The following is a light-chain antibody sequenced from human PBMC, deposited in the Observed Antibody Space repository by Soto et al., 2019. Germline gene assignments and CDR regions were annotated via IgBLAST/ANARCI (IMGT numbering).Light chain of an antibody. V-gene: IGKV3-20*01. CDR3: QQYASPLLT. CDR2: NAA. Sequence: EIVLTQSPGTLSLSPGERATLSCRASQSVTSSYLAWYQQKPGQAPRLLMYNAATRATGIPDRFSGSGSGTDFTLTISRLEPEDFAVYYCQQYASPLLTFGGGTEVEIK. J-gene: IGKJ4*01. CDR1: QSVTSSY.